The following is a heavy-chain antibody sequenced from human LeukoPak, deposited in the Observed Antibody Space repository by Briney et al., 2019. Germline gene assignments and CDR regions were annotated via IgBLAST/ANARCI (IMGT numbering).Heavy chain of an antibody. CDR1: GGTFSSYA. D-gene: IGHD3-3*01. V-gene: IGHV1-69*13. Sequence: ASVKVSCKASGGTFSSYAISWVRQAPGQGLEWMGGIIPIFGTANYAQKFQGRVTITADESTSTAYMELSSLRSEDTAVYYCAGESGYYDFWSGYPAVHYMDVWGKGTTVTVSS. CDR2: IIPIFGTA. J-gene: IGHJ6*03. CDR3: AGESGYYDFWSGYPAVHYMDV.